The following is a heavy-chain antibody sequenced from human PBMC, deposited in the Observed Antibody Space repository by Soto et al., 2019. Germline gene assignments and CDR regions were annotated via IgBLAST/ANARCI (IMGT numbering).Heavy chain of an antibody. D-gene: IGHD1-1*01. V-gene: IGHV1-18*01. J-gene: IGHJ5*02. CDR3: ARDWKGAEGFDP. CDR2: IGADNGDT. Sequence: GALVTVSCKVSGYTLTELSMHWVRQAPGQGLEWMGWIGADNGDTNYAQNFQGRVTMTTDTSTTTSYMELRSLTSDDTAVYFCARDWKGAEGFDPWGQGTLVTVSS. CDR1: GYTLTELS.